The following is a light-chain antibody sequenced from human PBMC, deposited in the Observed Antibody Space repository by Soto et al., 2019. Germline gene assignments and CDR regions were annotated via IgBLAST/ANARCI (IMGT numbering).Light chain of an antibody. V-gene: IGKV3-15*01. Sequence: EIVMTQSPATLSVSPGERATLSCRASQSVSSNLAWYQQKPGQAPRLLIYGASTRATGIPARFSGSGSGTEFTLTISSLQPEDFATYYCQQYDSFSVTFGQGTKVDIK. CDR2: GAS. CDR1: QSVSSN. J-gene: IGKJ1*01. CDR3: QQYDSFSVT.